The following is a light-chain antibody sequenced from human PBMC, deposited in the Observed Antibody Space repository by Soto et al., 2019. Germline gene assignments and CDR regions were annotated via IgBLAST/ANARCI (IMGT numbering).Light chain of an antibody. Sequence: DIQMTQSPSTLSASVGDRVTITCRASQSISRWVAWYQQKPGKAPKLLIYDAYNLGSGVPSRVSGSGSGAAFTLTSASLQPDELATYYCPQYNSYFQTFGQGSMVEIK. CDR1: QSISRW. V-gene: IGKV1-5*01. CDR3: PQYNSYFQT. CDR2: DAY. J-gene: IGKJ1*01.